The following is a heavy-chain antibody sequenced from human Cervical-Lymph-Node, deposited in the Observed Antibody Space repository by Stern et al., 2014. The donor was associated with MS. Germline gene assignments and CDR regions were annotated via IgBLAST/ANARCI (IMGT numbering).Heavy chain of an antibody. CDR1: GYTFTTYA. Sequence: LMQSGAEGKKPGASVKVSCKASGYTFTTYAIHWVRQAAGQSLEWMGWIHAAHGHTRYSHKFQDRVTISRDTSTSTAYMELSSLRSEDTAVYYCARDPHYYDSTGYCMDVWGQGTTVTVSS. D-gene: IGHD3-22*01. V-gene: IGHV1-3*01. CDR3: ARDPHYYDSTGYCMDV. CDR2: IHAAHGHT. J-gene: IGHJ6*02.